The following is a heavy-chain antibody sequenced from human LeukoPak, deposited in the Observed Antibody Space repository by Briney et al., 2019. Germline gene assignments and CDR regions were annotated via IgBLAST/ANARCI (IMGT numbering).Heavy chain of an antibody. Sequence: LGESLKISCKGPGYSFTSYWISWVRQMPGKGLEWLGRIDPSDSYINYSPSFQGHVTISVDKSITTAYLQWSSLKASDTAMYYCARRRSGSYSYYYYGVDVWGQGTTVTVSS. J-gene: IGHJ6*02. CDR2: IDPSDSYI. CDR1: GYSFTSYW. V-gene: IGHV5-10-1*01. D-gene: IGHD1-26*01. CDR3: ARRRSGSYSYYYYGVDV.